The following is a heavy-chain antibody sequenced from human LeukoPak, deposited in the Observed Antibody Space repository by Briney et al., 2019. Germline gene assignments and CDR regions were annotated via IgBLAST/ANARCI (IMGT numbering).Heavy chain of an antibody. CDR2: IYYSETT. CDR1: GGSIGTTNYY. D-gene: IGHD3-9*01. J-gene: IGHJ6*03. Sequence: SETLSLTCTVSGGSIGTTNYYWGLLRQPPGKRLEWIGSIYYSETTYDNPSLESRVTISIETSKNQFSLKLSSVTAADTAVYYCARQRADYFYYYVDVWGKGTTVTVS. V-gene: IGHV4-39*01. CDR3: ARQRADYFYYYVDV.